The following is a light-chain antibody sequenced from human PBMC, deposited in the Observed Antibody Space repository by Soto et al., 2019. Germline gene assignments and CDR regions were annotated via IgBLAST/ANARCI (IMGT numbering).Light chain of an antibody. J-gene: IGLJ7*01. V-gene: IGLV1-51*01. Sequence: QSVLTQPPSVSAAPGQKVTISCSGSSSNIENNYLSWYQQLPGTAPKLLIYDNNKRPSGIPACVSGSKPGTSTTLGITRLQTGDEADYYCGTCDSSLSAGVFGGGTQLTVL. CDR2: DNN. CDR1: SSNIENNY. CDR3: GTCDSSLSAGV.